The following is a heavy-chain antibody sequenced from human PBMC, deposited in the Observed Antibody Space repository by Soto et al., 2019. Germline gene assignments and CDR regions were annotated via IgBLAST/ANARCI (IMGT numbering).Heavy chain of an antibody. D-gene: IGHD3-3*01. Sequence: LSLTCTVSGGSISSGGYYWSWIRQHPGKGLEWIGYIYYSGSTYYNPSLKSRVTISVDTSKNQFSLKLSSVTAADTAVYYCARDYDFWSGSDHALYGMDVWGQGTTVTVSS. CDR1: GGSISSGGYY. CDR2: IYYSGST. CDR3: ARDYDFWSGSDHALYGMDV. V-gene: IGHV4-31*03. J-gene: IGHJ6*02.